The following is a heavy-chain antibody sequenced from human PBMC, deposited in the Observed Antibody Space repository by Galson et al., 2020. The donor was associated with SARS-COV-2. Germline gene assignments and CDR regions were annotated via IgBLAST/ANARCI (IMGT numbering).Heavy chain of an antibody. Sequence: GESLKISCAASGFTFSSYGMHWVRQAPGKGLEWVAVIWYDGSNKYYADSVKGRFTISRDNSKNTLYLQMNSLRAEDTAVYYCARVVLRSWALDDWGQGTLVTVSS. CDR1: GFTFSSYG. D-gene: IGHD3-22*01. CDR3: ARVVLRSWALDD. CDR2: IWYDGSNK. V-gene: IGHV3-33*01. J-gene: IGHJ4*02.